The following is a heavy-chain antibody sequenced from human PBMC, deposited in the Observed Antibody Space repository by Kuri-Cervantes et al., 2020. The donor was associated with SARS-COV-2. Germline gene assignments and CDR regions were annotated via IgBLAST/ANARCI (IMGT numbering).Heavy chain of an antibody. J-gene: IGHJ4*02. CDR1: GFTFSSYW. CDR3: AREFATVIAAAAAFDY. Sequence: GGSLRLSCAASGFTFSSYWMSWVRQAPGKGLEWVANIKQDGSEKYYVDSVKGRFTISRDNAKNSLYLQMNSLRAEDTAVYYCAREFATVIAAAAAFDYWGQGTLVTVSS. CDR2: IKQDGSEK. D-gene: IGHD6-13*01. V-gene: IGHV3-7*01.